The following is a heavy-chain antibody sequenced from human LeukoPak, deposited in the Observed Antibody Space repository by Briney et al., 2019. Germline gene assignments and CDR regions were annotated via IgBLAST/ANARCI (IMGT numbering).Heavy chain of an antibody. CDR3: QSRFLEWLLDY. Sequence: SETLSLTCTVSGGSISSNNYYWGWIRQPPGKGLEWIGSIYYGGYTYYNPSLKSRVTISVDTSKNQSSLKLSSVTAADTAIYYCQSRFLEWLLDYWGQGTLVTVSS. V-gene: IGHV4-39*01. D-gene: IGHD3-3*01. CDR2: IYYGGYT. CDR1: GGSISSNNYY. J-gene: IGHJ4*02.